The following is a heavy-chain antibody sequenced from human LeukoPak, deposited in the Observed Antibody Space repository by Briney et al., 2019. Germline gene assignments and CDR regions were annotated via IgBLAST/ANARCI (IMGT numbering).Heavy chain of an antibody. Sequence: SVKVSCKASGGTFSSYAISWVRQAPGQGLEWMGGIIPIFGTANYAQKFQGRVTITADESTSTAYMELSSLRSEDTAVYYCARAVAVAGWDAFDIWGQGTMVTVSS. J-gene: IGHJ3*02. V-gene: IGHV1-69*13. CDR1: GGTFSSYA. CDR3: ARAVAVAGWDAFDI. CDR2: IIPIFGTA. D-gene: IGHD6-19*01.